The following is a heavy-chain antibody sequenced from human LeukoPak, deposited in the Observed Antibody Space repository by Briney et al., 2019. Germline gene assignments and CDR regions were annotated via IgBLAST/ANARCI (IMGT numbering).Heavy chain of an antibody. Sequence: PSETLSLTCAVYGGSFSGYYWSWIRQPPGKGLEWIGEINHSGSTNYNPSLKSRVTISVDTPKNQFSLKLNSVTATDSAVYYCASSNWLRDANFDSWGQGTLVTVSS. D-gene: IGHD6-13*01. CDR1: GGSFSGYY. J-gene: IGHJ4*02. CDR2: INHSGST. V-gene: IGHV4-34*01. CDR3: ASSNWLRDANFDS.